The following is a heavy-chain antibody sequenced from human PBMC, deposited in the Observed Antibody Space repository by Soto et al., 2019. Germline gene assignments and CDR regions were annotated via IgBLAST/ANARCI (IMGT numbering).Heavy chain of an antibody. V-gene: IGHV3-7*01. CDR3: TTSAAAPGSY. Sequence: EVHLVESGGGLVQPGGSLRLSCAASGFTFSSYWMSWVRQAPGKGLEWVDNIKRDGSEQYYVDSVKGRFTISRDNAKNSLYQQMNSLRDEDTVVYYCTTSAAAPGSYWGQGTL. D-gene: IGHD6-13*01. J-gene: IGHJ4*02. CDR1: GFTFSSYW. CDR2: IKRDGSEQ.